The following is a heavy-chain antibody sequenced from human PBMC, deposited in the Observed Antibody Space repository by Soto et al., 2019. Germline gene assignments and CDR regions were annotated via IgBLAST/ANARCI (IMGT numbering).Heavy chain of an antibody. CDR2: ISGSGGST. CDR1: GFTFSSYA. J-gene: IGHJ3*02. V-gene: IGHV3-23*01. Sequence: EVQLLESGGGLVQPGGSLRLSCAASGFTFSSYAMSWVRQAPGKGLEWVSAISGSGGSTYYADSVKGRFTISRDNSKNTLDLQMNSPGAEGTAVYYYAKEEVGATMGAFDIWGQGTMVTVSS. CDR3: AKEEVGATMGAFDI. D-gene: IGHD1-26*01.